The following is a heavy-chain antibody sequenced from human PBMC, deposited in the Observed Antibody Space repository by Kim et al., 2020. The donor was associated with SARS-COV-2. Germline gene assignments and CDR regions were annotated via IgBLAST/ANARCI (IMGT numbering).Heavy chain of an antibody. J-gene: IGHJ4*02. D-gene: IGHD6-6*01. CDR3: ARGSSSSSPKIDY. CDR1: GGSFSGYY. Sequence: SETLSLTCAVYGGSFSGYYWSWIRQPPGKGLEWIGEINHSGSTNYNPSLKSRVTISVDTSKNQFSLKLSSVTAADTAVYYCARGSSSSSPKIDYWGQGTL. CDR2: INHSGST. V-gene: IGHV4-34*01.